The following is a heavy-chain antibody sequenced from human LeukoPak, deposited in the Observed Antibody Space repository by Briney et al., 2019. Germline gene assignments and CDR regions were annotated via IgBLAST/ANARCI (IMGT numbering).Heavy chain of an antibody. CDR1: VFTFSTYS. D-gene: IGHD3-16*01. Sequence: GGSLRLSCAASVFTFSTYSMSWVRQAPGKGLEWVSYISGSSSTIHYADSVKGRFTISRDNAKNSLYLQMNSLRDEDTALYYCARRLTVELNWFDPWGQGTLVTVSS. V-gene: IGHV3-48*02. CDR3: ARRLTVELNWFDP. J-gene: IGHJ5*02. CDR2: ISGSSSTI.